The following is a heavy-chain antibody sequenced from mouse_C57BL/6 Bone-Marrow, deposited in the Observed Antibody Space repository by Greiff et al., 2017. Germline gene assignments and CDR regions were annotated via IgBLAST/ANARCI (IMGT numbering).Heavy chain of an antibody. V-gene: IGHV1-76*01. CDR2: IYPGSGNT. Sequence: QVHVKQSGAELVRPGASVKLSCKASGYTFTDYYINWVKQRPGQGLEWIARIYPGSGNTYYNEKFKGKATLTAEKSSSTAYMQLSSLTSEDSAVYCCASYYGSSYGYFDVWGTGTTVTVSS. D-gene: IGHD1-1*01. CDR1: GYTFTDYY. J-gene: IGHJ1*03. CDR3: ASYYGSSYGYFDV.